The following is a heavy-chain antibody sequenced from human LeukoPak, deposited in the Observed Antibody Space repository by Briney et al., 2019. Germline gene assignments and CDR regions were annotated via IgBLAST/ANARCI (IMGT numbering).Heavy chain of an antibody. D-gene: IGHD3-9*01. CDR3: ARNVLRYFDWLPRQDY. CDR1: VYTFTSYG. V-gene: IGHV1-18*01. Sequence: ASVKVSRKSSVYTFTSYGISCVPQAPGQGLEWMVWISAYNDNTNCTQKPRDRVTMTTDTSTSTAYMELRSLRSDDTAVYYCARNVLRYFDWLPRQDYWGQGTLVTVSS. CDR2: ISAYNDNT. J-gene: IGHJ4*02.